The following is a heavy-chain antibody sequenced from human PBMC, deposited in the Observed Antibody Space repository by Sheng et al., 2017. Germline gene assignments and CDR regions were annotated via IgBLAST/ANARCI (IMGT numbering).Heavy chain of an antibody. J-gene: IGHJ6*02. CDR3: ARGGGDSSSWYSPEGRYYYYGMDV. Sequence: EVQLVESGGGLVKPGGSLRLSCAASGFTFSSYSMNWVRQAPGKGLEWVSSISSSSSYIYYADSVKGRFTISRDNAKNSLYLQMNSLRAEDTAVYYCARGGGDSSSWYSPEGRYYYYGMDVWGQGTTVT. CDR2: ISSSSSYI. CDR1: GFTFSSYS. V-gene: IGHV3-21*01. D-gene: IGHD6-13*01.